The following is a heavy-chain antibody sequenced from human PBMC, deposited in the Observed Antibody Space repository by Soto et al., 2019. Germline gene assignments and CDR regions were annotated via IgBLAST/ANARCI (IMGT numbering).Heavy chain of an antibody. J-gene: IGHJ6*02. D-gene: IGHD6-13*01. CDR3: AKDSRIAAAGDYYYYGMDV. CDR2: ISGSGGST. CDR1: GFTFSSYA. Sequence: TGGSLRLSCAASGFTFSSYAMSWVRQAPGKGLEWVSAISGSGGSTYYADSVKGRFTISRDNSKNTLYLQMNSLRAEDTAVYYCAKDSRIAAAGDYYYYGMDVWGQGTTVTVSS. V-gene: IGHV3-23*01.